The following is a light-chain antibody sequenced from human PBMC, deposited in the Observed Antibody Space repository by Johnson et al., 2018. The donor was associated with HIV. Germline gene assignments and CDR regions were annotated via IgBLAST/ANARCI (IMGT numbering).Light chain of an antibody. CDR1: SSNIGNNY. V-gene: IGLV1-51*01. CDR2: DNN. CDR3: GTWASSLRNGF. Sequence: QSVLTQPPSVSAAPGQKVTISCSGSSSNIGNNYVSWYQQLPGTAPKLLIYDNNKRPSGIPDRFSGSKSGTSATLGITGLQTGDEADYYSGTWASSLRNGFFGTGTKVTVL. J-gene: IGLJ1*01.